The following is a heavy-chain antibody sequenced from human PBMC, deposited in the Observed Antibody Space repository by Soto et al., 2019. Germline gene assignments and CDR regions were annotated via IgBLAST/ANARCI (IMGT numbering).Heavy chain of an antibody. CDR3: ARWWSGSRQGFDP. D-gene: IGHD3-3*01. Sequence: QVQLQESGPGLVKPSQTLSLTCTVSGGSISSGDYYWSWIRQHPGKGLERIGYIYYSGSTYYNPSLKSGVTISVDTSKNQFSLRLSSVTAADTAVYYCARWWSGSRQGFDPWGQGTLVTVSS. CDR1: GGSISSGDYY. J-gene: IGHJ5*02. V-gene: IGHV4-31*03. CDR2: IYYSGST.